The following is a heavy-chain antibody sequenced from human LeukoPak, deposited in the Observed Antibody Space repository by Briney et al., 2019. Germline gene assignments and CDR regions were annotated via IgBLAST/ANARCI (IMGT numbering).Heavy chain of an antibody. Sequence: SETLSLTCAVYGGSFSGYYWSWIRLPPGKGLEWIGEINHSGSTNYNPSLKSRVTISVDTSRNQFSLKLSSVTAADTAVYYCARGPPYSSGWYFPLSGYFDYWGQGTLVTVSS. J-gene: IGHJ4*02. V-gene: IGHV4-34*01. CDR3: ARGPPYSSGWYFPLSGYFDY. CDR2: INHSGST. CDR1: GGSFSGYY. D-gene: IGHD6-19*01.